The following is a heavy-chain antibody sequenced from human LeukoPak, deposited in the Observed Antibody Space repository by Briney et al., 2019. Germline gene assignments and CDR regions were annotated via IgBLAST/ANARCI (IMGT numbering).Heavy chain of an antibody. CDR2: IYYSGST. Sequence: PPETLSLTCTVSGGSISSYYWSWIRQPPGKGLEWIGYIYYSGSTNYNPSLKSRVTISVDTSKNQFSLKLSSVTAADTAVYYCARYSYGGLGFDYWGQGTLVTVSS. D-gene: IGHD5-18*01. J-gene: IGHJ4*02. V-gene: IGHV4-59*08. CDR1: GGSISSYY. CDR3: ARYSYGGLGFDY.